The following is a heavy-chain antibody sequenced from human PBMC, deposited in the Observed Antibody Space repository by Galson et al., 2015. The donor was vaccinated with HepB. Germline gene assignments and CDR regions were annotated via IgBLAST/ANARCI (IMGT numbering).Heavy chain of an antibody. CDR1: GFTFSGSA. J-gene: IGHJ5*02. CDR2: IRSKANSYAT. D-gene: IGHD6-13*01. Sequence: SLRLSCAASGFTFSGSAMHWVRQASGKGLEWVGRIRSKANSYATAYAASVKGRFTISRDDSKNTAYLQMNSLKTEDTAVYYCTTVKAAAQSQFDPWGQGTLVTVSS. V-gene: IGHV3-73*01. CDR3: TTVKAAAQSQFDP.